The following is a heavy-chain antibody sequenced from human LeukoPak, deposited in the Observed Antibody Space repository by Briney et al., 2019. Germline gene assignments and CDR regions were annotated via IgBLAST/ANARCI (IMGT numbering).Heavy chain of an antibody. J-gene: IGHJ4*02. CDR3: ARDPSLAVAGIRLFDY. CDR2: ISGYNGNA. V-gene: IGHV1-18*01. Sequence: ASVTVSFKTSGYTFTNYGIPWVRQAPGQGLEGMGWISGYNGNARYAQKVQGRVTMTTDTSTNTAYMEVNSLRSDDTAIYYCARDPSLAVAGIRLFDYWGQGTLVIVSS. CDR1: GYTFTNYG. D-gene: IGHD6-19*01.